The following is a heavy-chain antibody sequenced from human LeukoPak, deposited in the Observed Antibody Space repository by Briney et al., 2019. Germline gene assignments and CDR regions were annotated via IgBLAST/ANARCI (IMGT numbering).Heavy chain of an antibody. CDR2: ISGGGDII. D-gene: IGHD5-24*01. V-gene: IGHV3-11*01. J-gene: IGHJ4*02. CDR1: GFTFSDYY. Sequence: GGSLRLSCAASGFTFSDYYMSWIRQAPGKGLEWVSYISGGGDIIYYADSVEGRSTISRDNAKNTLFLQMNSLRAEDTAVYYCARLPNYYFDSWDQGTQVTVSS. CDR3: ARLPNYYFDS.